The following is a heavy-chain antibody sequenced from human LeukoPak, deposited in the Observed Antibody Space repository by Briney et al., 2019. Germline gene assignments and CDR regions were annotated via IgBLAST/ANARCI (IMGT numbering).Heavy chain of an antibody. V-gene: IGHV3-30-3*01. D-gene: IGHD3-3*01. J-gene: IGHJ6*02. Sequence: VGSMRLSCAASGFTFSSYAMHWVRQAPVKGLERVAVSSYDGSNKYYADSVKGRFTISRDNSKNTLYLQMNSLRAEDTAVYYCAREGPIGVVPYGMDVWGQGTTVTVSS. CDR3: AREGPIGVVPYGMDV. CDR2: SSYDGSNK. CDR1: GFTFSSYA.